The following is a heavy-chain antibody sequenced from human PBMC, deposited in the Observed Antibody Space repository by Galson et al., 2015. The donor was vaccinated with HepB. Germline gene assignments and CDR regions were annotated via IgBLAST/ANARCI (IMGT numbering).Heavy chain of an antibody. CDR2: IYTSGST. CDR1: GGSISSGSYY. D-gene: IGHD4-17*01. V-gene: IGHV4-61*02. Sequence: TLSLTCTVSGGSISSGSYYWSWIRQPAGKGLEWIGRIYTSGSTNYNPSLKSRVTISVDTSKNQFSLKLSSVTAADTAVYYCAREEHYGDYAAFDIWGQGTMVTVSS. CDR3: AREEHYGDYAAFDI. J-gene: IGHJ3*02.